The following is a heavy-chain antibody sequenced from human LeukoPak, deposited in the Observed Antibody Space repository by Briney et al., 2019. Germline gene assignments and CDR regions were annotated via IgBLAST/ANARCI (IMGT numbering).Heavy chain of an antibody. V-gene: IGHV4-4*09. CDR2: TYTSGST. D-gene: IGHD2-2*01. CDR1: GGSISSYY. Sequence: SETLSLTCTVSGGSISSYYWSWIRQPPGKGLEWIGYTYTSGSTNYNPSLKSRVTISVDTSKNQFSLKLSSVTAADTAVYYCARQVVPAAMTGWFDPWGQGTLVTVSS. CDR3: ARQVVPAAMTGWFDP. J-gene: IGHJ5*02.